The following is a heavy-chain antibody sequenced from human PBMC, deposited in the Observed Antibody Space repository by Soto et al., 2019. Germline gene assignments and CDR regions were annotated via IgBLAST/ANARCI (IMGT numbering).Heavy chain of an antibody. CDR3: ARHSVLRFLGGP. D-gene: IGHD3-3*01. V-gene: IGHV4-39*01. Sequence: QLQLQESGPGLVKPSETLSLTCTVSGGSIGSTTYYWGWIRQSPGKGLEWIGSIYYSGSTYLNPSLKSRVTISVDTSKNQFSLKLSSVTAADTAVYYCARHSVLRFLGGPWGQGNLVTVSS. CDR2: IYYSGST. CDR1: GGSIGSTTYY. J-gene: IGHJ5*02.